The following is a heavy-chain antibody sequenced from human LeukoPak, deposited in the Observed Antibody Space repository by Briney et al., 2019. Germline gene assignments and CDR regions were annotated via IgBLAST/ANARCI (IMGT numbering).Heavy chain of an antibody. CDR2: ISGSGGST. V-gene: IGHV3-23*01. J-gene: IGHJ4*02. CDR3: AKEHVEIATILGATGIDY. CDR1: GFTFSSYA. D-gene: IGHD5-24*01. Sequence: GGSLRLSCAASGFTFSSYAMSWVRQAPGKGLEWVSAISGSGGSTYYADSVKGRFTISRDNSKNTLYLQMNSLKPEDTAVYDCAKEHVEIATILGATGIDYWGQGTLVTVSS.